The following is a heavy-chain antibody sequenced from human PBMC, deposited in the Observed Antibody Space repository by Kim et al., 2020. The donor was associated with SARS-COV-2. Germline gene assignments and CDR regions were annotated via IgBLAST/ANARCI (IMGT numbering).Heavy chain of an antibody. CDR2: P. V-gene: IGHV7-4-1*02. CDR3: ARVPYGGTIDY. D-gene: IGHD4-17*01. J-gene: IGHJ4*02. Sequence: PTYAQGFTGRFVFSLDTSVSTAYLQISSLKAEDTAVYYCARVPYGGTIDYWGQGTLVTVSS.